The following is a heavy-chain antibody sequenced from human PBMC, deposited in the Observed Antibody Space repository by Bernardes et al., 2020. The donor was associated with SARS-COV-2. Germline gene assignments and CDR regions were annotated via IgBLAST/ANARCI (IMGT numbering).Heavy chain of an antibody. Sequence: SETLSLTCTASGDSIRGSYWVWIRQPAGPGLEWIGRIYTSGPTHYNPSFKSRVTMSVDTSKNQFSLKLSSVTAADTAVYYCARDDSRDYMNVWGKGTTVNVS. CDR2: IYTSGPT. V-gene: IGHV4-4*07. J-gene: IGHJ6*03. CDR3: ARDDSRDYMNV. D-gene: IGHD3-22*01. CDR1: GDSIRGSY.